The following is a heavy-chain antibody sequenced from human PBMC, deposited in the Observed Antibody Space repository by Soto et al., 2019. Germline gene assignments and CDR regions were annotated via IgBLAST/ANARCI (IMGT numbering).Heavy chain of an antibody. CDR3: AKCSPRYSSGLKASYFDY. CDR2: ISGSGGST. V-gene: IGHV3-23*01. CDR1: GFTFSSYA. Sequence: EVQLLESGGGLVQPGGSLRLSCAASGFTFSSYAMSWFRQAPGKGLEWVSTISGSGGSTYYADSVKGRFTISRDNSKNTLYLQVNSLRAEDTAVYYCAKCSPRYSSGLKASYFDYWGHGTLVTVSS. D-gene: IGHD6-19*01. J-gene: IGHJ4*01.